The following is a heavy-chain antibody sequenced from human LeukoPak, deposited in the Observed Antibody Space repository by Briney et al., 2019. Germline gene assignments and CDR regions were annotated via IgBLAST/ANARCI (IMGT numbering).Heavy chain of an antibody. CDR3: ARDFPLPSGGYHPFDC. CDR2: IYTSGST. J-gene: IGHJ4*02. V-gene: IGHV4-4*07. CDR1: GGSISDYY. Sequence: PSETLSLTCTVSGGSISDYYWSWIRRSAGKGLEWIGRIYTSGSTNYNPSLKSRVTMSLDTSKSQFSLRLTSVTAADTAVYYCARDFPLPSGGYHPFDCWGQGTLVTVSS. D-gene: IGHD2-15*01.